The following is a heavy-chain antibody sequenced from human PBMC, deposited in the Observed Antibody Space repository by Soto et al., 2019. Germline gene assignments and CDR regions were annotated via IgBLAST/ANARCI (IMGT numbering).Heavy chain of an antibody. CDR3: ARASVVITDIDY. D-gene: IGHD3-22*01. CDR1: GGSISSGDYY. J-gene: IGHJ4*02. V-gene: IGHV4-30-4*01. Sequence: LSLTCTVSGGSISSGDYYWSWIRQPPGKRLEWIGYIYYSGSTYYNPSLKSRVTISVDTSKNQFSLKLSSVTAADTAVYYCARASVVITDIDYWGQGTLVTVSS. CDR2: IYYSGST.